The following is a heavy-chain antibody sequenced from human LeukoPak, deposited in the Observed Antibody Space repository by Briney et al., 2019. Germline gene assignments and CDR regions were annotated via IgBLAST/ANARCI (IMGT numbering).Heavy chain of an antibody. Sequence: PGGSLRLSCAASGFTFSSYAMHWVRQAPGKGLEWVAVISYDGSNKYYADSVKGRFTISRDNAKNSLYLQMNSLRAEDTAVYYCARSTVVDYWGQGTLVTVSS. D-gene: IGHD4-17*01. V-gene: IGHV3-30-3*01. CDR3: ARSTVVDY. CDR2: ISYDGSNK. J-gene: IGHJ4*02. CDR1: GFTFSSYA.